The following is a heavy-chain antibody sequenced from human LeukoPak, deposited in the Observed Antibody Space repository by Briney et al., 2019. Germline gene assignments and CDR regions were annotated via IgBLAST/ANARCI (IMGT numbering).Heavy chain of an antibody. J-gene: IGHJ5*02. CDR1: GFTFNNYT. V-gene: IGHV3-23*01. D-gene: IGHD2-2*02. Sequence: PGGSLRLSCVASGFTFNNYTMRWVRQAPGKGLEWVSAVSGSGDSTYYADSVKGRFTISRDNSKSTLYLQMNSLRPEDTAVYYCAKDRHYHLLYVSYNWFDPWGQGTLVTVSS. CDR3: AKDRHYHLLYVSYNWFDP. CDR2: VSGSGDST.